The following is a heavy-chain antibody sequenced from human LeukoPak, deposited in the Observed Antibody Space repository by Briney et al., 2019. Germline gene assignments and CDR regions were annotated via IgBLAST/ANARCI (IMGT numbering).Heavy chain of an antibody. CDR2: ISRIRCCT. D-gene: IGHD1/OR15-1a*01. Sequence: DISRIRCCTYYSPSVQSRFTISPDNSNNPLYLQMNSLIAEHTAVYYCAKSFWNNPLFHPFGQGTLVTVS. CDR3: AKSFWNNPLFHP. V-gene: IGHV3-23*01. J-gene: IGHJ5*02.